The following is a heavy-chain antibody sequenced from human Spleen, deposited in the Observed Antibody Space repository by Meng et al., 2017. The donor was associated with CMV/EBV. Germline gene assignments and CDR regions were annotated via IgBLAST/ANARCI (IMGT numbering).Heavy chain of an antibody. Sequence: GGSLRLSCAASGFPFSNYSVNWVRQAPGKGLEWVSSITGSGDFIYYANSVKGRFTISRDNAKNSLYLQMNSLRADDTAVYYCARVKSWFGEHQLDYWGQGTLVTVSS. CDR3: ARVKSWFGEHQLDY. D-gene: IGHD3-10*01. J-gene: IGHJ4*02. V-gene: IGHV3-21*01. CDR1: GFPFSNYS. CDR2: ITGSGDFI.